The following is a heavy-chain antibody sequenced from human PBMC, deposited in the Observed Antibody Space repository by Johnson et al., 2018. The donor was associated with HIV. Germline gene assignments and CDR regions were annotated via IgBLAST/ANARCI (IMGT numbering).Heavy chain of an antibody. D-gene: IGHD3-10*01. Sequence: VQLVESGGGLIQPGGSLRLSCAASGFTVSSNYVSWVRLAPGTGLEWVSVLYCGGKPYYADSVQGRFTISRDNSKNTLYHQMPSLRVEDTAVYYCARDRIGGYACDIWGQGTMVTVAS. CDR3: ARDRIGGYACDI. CDR2: LYCGGKP. J-gene: IGHJ3*02. CDR1: GFTVSSNY. V-gene: IGHV3-53*01.